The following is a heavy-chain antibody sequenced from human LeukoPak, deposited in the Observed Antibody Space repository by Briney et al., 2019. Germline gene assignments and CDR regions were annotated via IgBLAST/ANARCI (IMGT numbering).Heavy chain of an antibody. CDR2: MNPNSGNT. Sequence: ASVKVSCKASGYTFTSYDISWVRQATGQGLEWMGWMNPNSGNTGYAQKFQGRVTMTRNTSISTAYMELSSLRSEDTAVYYCARGSEWILLWFGESTWNYYYYGMDVWGQGTTVTVSS. V-gene: IGHV1-8*01. CDR1: GYTFTSYD. CDR3: ARGSEWILLWFGESTWNYYYYGMDV. D-gene: IGHD3-10*01. J-gene: IGHJ6*02.